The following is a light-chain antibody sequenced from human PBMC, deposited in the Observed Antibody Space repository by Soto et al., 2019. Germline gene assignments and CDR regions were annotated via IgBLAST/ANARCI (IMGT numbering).Light chain of an antibody. CDR3: QQSSTAPLT. CDR2: AAS. J-gene: IGKJ4*01. Sequence: DIQMTQSPSSLSASVGDRVTITCRASQTVYHYLNWYQQKPGKAPKLLIYAASSLQSGVPSRFTGSGFGTDFTLTIGSLQPEDFASYFCQQSSTAPLTFGGGTKVDIK. CDR1: QTVYHY. V-gene: IGKV1-39*01.